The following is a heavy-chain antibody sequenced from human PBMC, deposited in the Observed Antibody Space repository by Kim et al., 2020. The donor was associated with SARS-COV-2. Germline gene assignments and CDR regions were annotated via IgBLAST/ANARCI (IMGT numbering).Heavy chain of an antibody. D-gene: IGHD1-7*01. CDR1: GGSISSYY. CDR3: ARVARLELLSDYYYYGMDV. V-gene: IGHV4-59*13. CDR2: IYYSGST. J-gene: IGHJ6*02. Sequence: SETLSLTCTVSGGSISSYYWSWIRQPPGKGLEWIGYIYYSGSTNYNPSLKSRVTISVDTSKNQFSLKLSSVTAADTAVYYCARVARLELLSDYYYYGMDVWGQGTTVTVSS.